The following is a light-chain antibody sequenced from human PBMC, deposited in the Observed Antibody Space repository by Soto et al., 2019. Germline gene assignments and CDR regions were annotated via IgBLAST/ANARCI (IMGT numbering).Light chain of an antibody. Sequence: IVLTHSPGTLSFSPGERATLSCRASQSVSSSYLAWYQQKPGQSPRLLIYGASSRATGIPDRFSGSGSGTDFTLTISRLEPEDFAVYYCQQRSNWPPITFGQGTRLENK. CDR3: QQRSNWPPIT. J-gene: IGKJ5*01. CDR1: QSVSSSY. CDR2: GAS. V-gene: IGKV3D-20*02.